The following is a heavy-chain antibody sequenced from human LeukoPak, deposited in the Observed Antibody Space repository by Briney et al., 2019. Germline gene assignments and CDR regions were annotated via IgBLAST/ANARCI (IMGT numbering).Heavy chain of an antibody. CDR1: GGSFSGYY. Sequence: SETLSLTCAVYGGSFSGYYWSWIRQPPGKGLEWIGEINHSGSTNYNPSLKSRVTISVDTSKNQFSLKLSSVTAADTAVYYCARTNYNFWSGVADVFDIWGQGTMVTVSS. D-gene: IGHD3-3*01. V-gene: IGHV4-34*01. J-gene: IGHJ3*02. CDR2: INHSGST. CDR3: ARTNYNFWSGVADVFDI.